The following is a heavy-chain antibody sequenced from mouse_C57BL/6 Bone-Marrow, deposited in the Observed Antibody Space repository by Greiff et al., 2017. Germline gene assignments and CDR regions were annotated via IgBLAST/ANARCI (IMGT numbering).Heavy chain of an antibody. J-gene: IGHJ3*01. CDR3: AREGFYYYVPFAY. CDR2: ISSGSSTI. V-gene: IGHV5-17*01. CDR1: GFTFSDYG. D-gene: IGHD1-1*01. Sequence: EVKVVESGGGLVKPGGSLKLSCAASGFTFSDYGMHWVRQAPEKGLEWVAYISSGSSTIYYADTVKGRFTISRDNAKNTLFLQMTSLRSEDTAMYYCAREGFYYYVPFAYWGQGTLVTVSA.